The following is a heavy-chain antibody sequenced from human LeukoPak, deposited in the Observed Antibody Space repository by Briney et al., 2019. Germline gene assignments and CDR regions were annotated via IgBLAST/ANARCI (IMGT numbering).Heavy chain of an antibody. V-gene: IGHV1-2*06. D-gene: IGHD2-2*01. J-gene: IGHJ6*02. CDR2: INPNSGGT. CDR3: ARSNVVLPPYGMDV. Sequence: GASVKVSCKASGYTFTCYYIHWVRQAPGQGLEWMGRINPNSGGTNYAQKFQGRVTMTRDTSISTAYMELSRLKSDDTAVYYCARSNVVLPPYGMDVWGQGTTVTVSS. CDR1: GYTFTCYY.